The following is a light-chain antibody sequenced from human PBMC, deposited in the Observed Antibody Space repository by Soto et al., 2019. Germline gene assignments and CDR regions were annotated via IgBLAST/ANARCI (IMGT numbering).Light chain of an antibody. CDR1: QSISTY. Sequence: DIQMTQSPSSLSVSIGYRVTITCRASQSISTYLNWYEQKPGKAPNLLIYGASTLQRGVPSRFSGGGSGTYFTLTISGLQPEDFGSYFCQQSYTSPVSFGGGTKVEMK. CDR2: GAS. CDR3: QQSYTSPVS. V-gene: IGKV1-39*01. J-gene: IGKJ4*01.